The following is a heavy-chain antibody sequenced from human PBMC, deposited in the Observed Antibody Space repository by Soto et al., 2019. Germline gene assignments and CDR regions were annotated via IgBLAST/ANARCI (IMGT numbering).Heavy chain of an antibody. Sequence: GASVKVSCKASGGTFSSYAISWVRQAPGQGLEWMGGIIPIFGTANYAQKFQGRVTITADESTSTAYMELSSLRSEDTAVYYCARESLLPLSYYDILTGYYNRTGYYGMDVWGQGTTVTVSS. CDR2: IIPIFGTA. CDR3: ARESLLPLSYYDILTGYYNRTGYYGMDV. D-gene: IGHD3-9*01. J-gene: IGHJ6*02. CDR1: GGTFSSYA. V-gene: IGHV1-69*13.